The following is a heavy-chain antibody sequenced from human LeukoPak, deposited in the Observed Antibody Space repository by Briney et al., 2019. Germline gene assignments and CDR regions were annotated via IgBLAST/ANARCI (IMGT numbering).Heavy chain of an antibody. J-gene: IGHJ4*02. CDR2: ISYDGSNK. D-gene: IGHD2-15*01. CDR1: GFTFSSYA. V-gene: IGHV3-30-3*01. Sequence: GGSLRLSCAASGFTFSSYAMHWVRQAPGKGLEWVAVISYDGSNKYYADSVKGRFTISRDNSKNTLYLQMNSLRAEDTAVYYCARGTLGYCSGGSCYGDYWGQGTLVTVSS. CDR3: ARGTLGYCSGGSCYGDY.